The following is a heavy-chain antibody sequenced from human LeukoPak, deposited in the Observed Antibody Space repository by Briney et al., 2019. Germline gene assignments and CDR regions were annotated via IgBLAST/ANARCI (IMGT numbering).Heavy chain of an antibody. CDR3: ARVRYYTTGQGFDY. CDR1: EFTFSSYW. J-gene: IGHJ4*02. V-gene: IGHV3-7*01. Sequence: QSEGSLRLSCVGSEFTFSSYWMTWVRQAPGKGLEWVANIKHDGSEKFYVDSVTGRFTISRDNAKNSLYLQMNTLRAEDTAVYYCARVRYYTTGQGFDYWGQGTLVTVSS. CDR2: IKHDGSEK. D-gene: IGHD2-2*02.